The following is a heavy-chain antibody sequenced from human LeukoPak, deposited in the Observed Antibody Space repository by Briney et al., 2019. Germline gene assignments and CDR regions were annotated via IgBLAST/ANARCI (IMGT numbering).Heavy chain of an antibody. CDR1: GAPISRFY. Sequence: SETLSLICTASGAPISRFYWNWVRQPPGKGLEWIGNIYNGVPTFFNPSLKSRVTLSVDTSKTQFSLQLASVTAADTAVYYCVQNTGWPGSHYWGQGILVTVSS. CDR2: IYNGVPT. D-gene: IGHD6-19*01. V-gene: IGHV4-4*09. CDR3: VQNTGWPGSHY. J-gene: IGHJ4*02.